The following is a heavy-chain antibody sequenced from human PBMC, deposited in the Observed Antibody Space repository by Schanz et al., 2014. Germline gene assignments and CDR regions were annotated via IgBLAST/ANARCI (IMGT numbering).Heavy chain of an antibody. CDR2: VNPSVRGT. CDR3: AGAFDSSGYYFDY. V-gene: IGHV1-46*03. J-gene: IGHJ4*02. Sequence: QVQLEQSGAEVKKPGSSMKVSCKASGYTLSAYSLHWVRQAPGQGLEWMGIVNPSVRGTHFAREFQGRVTVTSDTSTSTVYMELSGLRSEDTAVYYCAGAFDSSGYYFDYWGQGTLVTVSS. CDR1: GYTLSAYS. D-gene: IGHD3-22*01.